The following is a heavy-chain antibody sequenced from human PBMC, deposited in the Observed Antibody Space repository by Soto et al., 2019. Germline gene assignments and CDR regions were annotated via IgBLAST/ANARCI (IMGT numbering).Heavy chain of an antibody. CDR1: GGSISSGGYY. Sequence: SETVSLTCTVSGGSISSGGYYWSWIRQHPGKGLEWIGYIYYSGSTYYNPSLKSRVTISVDTSKNQFSLKLSSVTAADTAVYYCARESPITMIDYWGQGTLVTVSS. D-gene: IGHD3-22*01. J-gene: IGHJ4*02. V-gene: IGHV4-31*03. CDR2: IYYSGST. CDR3: ARESPITMIDY.